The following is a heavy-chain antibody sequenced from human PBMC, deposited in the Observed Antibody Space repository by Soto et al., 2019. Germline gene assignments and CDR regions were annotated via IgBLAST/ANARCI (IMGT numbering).Heavy chain of an antibody. CDR1: GFTFSSYG. V-gene: IGHV3-33*01. CDR2: IWYDGSNK. D-gene: IGHD3-3*01. CDR3: ARGSYDFWSGCPETAEYFQH. J-gene: IGHJ1*01. Sequence: GGSLRLSCAASGFTFSSYGMHWVRQAPGKGLEWVAVIWYDGSNKYYADSVKGRFTISRDNSKNTLYLQMNSLRAEDTAVYYCARGSYDFWSGCPETAEYFQHWGQGTLVTVSS.